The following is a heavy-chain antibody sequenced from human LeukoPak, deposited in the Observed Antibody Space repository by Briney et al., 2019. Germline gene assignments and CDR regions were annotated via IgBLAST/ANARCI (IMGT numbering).Heavy chain of an antibody. CDR3: AKDGGYYDFWSGYPKGYYYYMDV. Sequence: GGSLRLSCAASGFTFTMFSMSWVRQAPGKGLEWVSAISGSGGSTYYADSVKGRFTISRDNSKNTLYLQMNSLRAEDTAVYYCAKDGGYYDFWSGYPKGYYYYMDVWGKGTTVTVSS. CDR1: GFTFTMFS. D-gene: IGHD3-3*01. CDR2: ISGSGGST. V-gene: IGHV3-23*01. J-gene: IGHJ6*03.